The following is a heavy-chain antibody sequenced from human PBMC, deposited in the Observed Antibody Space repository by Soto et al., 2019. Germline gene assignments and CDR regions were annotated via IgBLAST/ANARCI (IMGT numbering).Heavy chain of an antibody. V-gene: IGHV4-59*01. CDR2: IYYTGST. CDR1: VGSISSYY. CDR3: ARAWGEAFDF. Sequence: QLQLQEWGPGRVKPSETLSLTCTVSVGSISSYYWSWIRQPPGKGLEWIGYIYYTGSTNYNPSLKSRVTISVDTSKNQFSLKLSSVTAADTAVYYCARAWGEAFDFWGQGTLVTVSS. D-gene: IGHD3-16*01. J-gene: IGHJ4*02.